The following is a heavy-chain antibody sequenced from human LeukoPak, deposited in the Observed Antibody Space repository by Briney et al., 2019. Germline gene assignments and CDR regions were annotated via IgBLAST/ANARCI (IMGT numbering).Heavy chain of an antibody. J-gene: IGHJ3*02. D-gene: IGHD6-13*01. V-gene: IGHV3-30*18. CDR1: RSTFSSYG. Sequence: GGSLRLSCAASRSTFSSYGMHWVRQAPGKGLEWVAVISYDGSNKYYADSVKGRFTISRDNSKNTLYLQMNSLRAEDTAVYYCAKYRKQLDAFDIWGQGTMVTVSS. CDR3: AKYRKQLDAFDI. CDR2: ISYDGSNK.